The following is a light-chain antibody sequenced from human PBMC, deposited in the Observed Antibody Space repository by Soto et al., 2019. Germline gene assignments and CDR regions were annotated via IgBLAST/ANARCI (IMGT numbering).Light chain of an antibody. Sequence: DIVMTQSPDSLAVSLGERATINCKSSQSVLYSSNNKNYLAWYQQKPGQPPKLLIYWASTRKSGVPDRFSGSGSGTDFTLTISSLQAEDVAVYYCQQYYSSPPLFGQGTKLEIK. J-gene: IGKJ2*01. CDR2: WAS. CDR3: QQYYSSPPL. V-gene: IGKV4-1*01. CDR1: QSVLYSSNNKNY.